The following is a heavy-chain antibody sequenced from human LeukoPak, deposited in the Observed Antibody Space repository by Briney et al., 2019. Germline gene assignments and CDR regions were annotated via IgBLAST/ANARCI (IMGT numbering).Heavy chain of an antibody. V-gene: IGHV4-34*01. Sequence: SETLSLTCAVYGGSFSGYYWSWIRQPPGKGLVWIGEINHSGSTNYNPSLKSRVTISVDTSKNQFSLKLSSVTAADTAVYYCANMQLWSSYFDYWGQGTLVTVSS. D-gene: IGHD5-18*01. J-gene: IGHJ4*02. CDR2: INHSGST. CDR3: ANMQLWSSYFDY. CDR1: GGSFSGYY.